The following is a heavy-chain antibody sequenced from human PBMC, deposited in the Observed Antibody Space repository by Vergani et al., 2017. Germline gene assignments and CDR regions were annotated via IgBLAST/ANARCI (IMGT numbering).Heavy chain of an antibody. D-gene: IGHD6-13*01. CDR2: IYYSGSN. CDR3: ARHKEQLVPGNYYYYYYMDV. Sequence: QLQLQESDPGLVKPSETLSLTCTVSGGSIRSTFYYWGWIRQPTGMGLEWIGTIYYSGSNYYNPTLKSRVTISVDTSKNQFSLKLKSVTAADTAVYYCARHKEQLVPGNYYYYYYMDVWGKGTTVTVSS. V-gene: IGHV4-39*01. CDR1: GGSIRSTFYY. J-gene: IGHJ6*03.